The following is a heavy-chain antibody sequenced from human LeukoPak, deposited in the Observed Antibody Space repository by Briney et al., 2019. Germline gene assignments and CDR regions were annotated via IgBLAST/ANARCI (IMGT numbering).Heavy chain of an antibody. D-gene: IGHD2-2*01. CDR2: ISGNNDNP. CDR1: GYTFSNFG. Sequence: ASVKVSCETSGYTFSNFGISWVRQASGQGLEWMGWISGNNDNPNYGQKFQGRFTVTTDSSTSTAYMELRNLRSDDTAVYYCARDGTSTDDYWGQGTLVTVSS. V-gene: IGHV1-18*01. CDR3: ARDGTSTDDY. J-gene: IGHJ4*02.